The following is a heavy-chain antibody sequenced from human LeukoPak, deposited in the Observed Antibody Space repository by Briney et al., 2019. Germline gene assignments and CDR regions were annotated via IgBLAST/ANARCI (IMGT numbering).Heavy chain of an antibody. Sequence: GGSLRLSCAASGFTFSSYGMHWVRQAPGKGLEWVAVISYDGSNKYYADSVKGRFTISRDNSKNTLYLQMNSLRAEDTAVYYCAKDLTATVAGHFDYWGQGTLVTVSS. D-gene: IGHD6-19*01. J-gene: IGHJ4*02. V-gene: IGHV3-30*18. CDR2: ISYDGSNK. CDR3: AKDLTATVAGHFDY. CDR1: GFTFSSYG.